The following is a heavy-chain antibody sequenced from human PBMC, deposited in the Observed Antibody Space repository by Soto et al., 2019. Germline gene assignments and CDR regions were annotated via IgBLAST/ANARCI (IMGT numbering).Heavy chain of an antibody. CDR3: AKDRAIAVAGRIWRYFDY. CDR1: GGTFSTYA. Sequence: PXGALRLSCAASGGTFSTYAMGWVRKAPGRGLEWVSGISGSGVTPYYADSVKGRFTISRDNSKNTLYLQVNSLRAEDTAIYYCAKDRAIAVAGRIWRYFDYSGQGALVTVSS. D-gene: IGHD6-19*01. CDR2: ISGSGVTP. J-gene: IGHJ4*02. V-gene: IGHV3-23*01.